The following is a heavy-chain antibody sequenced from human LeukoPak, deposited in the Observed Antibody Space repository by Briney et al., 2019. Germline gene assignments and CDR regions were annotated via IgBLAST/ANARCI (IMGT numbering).Heavy chain of an antibody. Sequence: GGSLRLSCAASGFTFSRCWMHWVRQAPGKGLVWVSRINTDGSSTNYADSVMGRFTISRDNAKNTLYLQMNSLRAEDTAVYYCARQHSSSWYYADYWGQGTLVTVSS. CDR3: ARQHSSSWYYADY. D-gene: IGHD6-13*01. J-gene: IGHJ4*02. V-gene: IGHV3-74*01. CDR2: INTDGSST. CDR1: GFTFSRCW.